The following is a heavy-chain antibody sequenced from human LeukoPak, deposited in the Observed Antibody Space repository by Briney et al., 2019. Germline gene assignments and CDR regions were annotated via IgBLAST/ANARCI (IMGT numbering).Heavy chain of an antibody. CDR1: DYTFNSYY. D-gene: IGHD1-14*01. Sequence: ASVKVSCKTSDYTFNSYYFHWMRQAPGQGLEYMGVIYTSASTTSSTQRFQGRITLTSDTSTSTVYMELSSLRSDDTALYCCTSEIPSTGSFDSWGQGTLVTVSS. CDR3: TSEIPSTGSFDS. V-gene: IGHV1-46*02. J-gene: IGHJ4*02. CDR2: IYTSASTT.